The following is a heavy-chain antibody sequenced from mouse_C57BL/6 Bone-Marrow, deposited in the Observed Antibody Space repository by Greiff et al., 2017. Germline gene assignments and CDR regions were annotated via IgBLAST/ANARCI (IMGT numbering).Heavy chain of an antibody. V-gene: IGHV5-16*01. J-gene: IGHJ3*01. D-gene: IGHD1-1*02. Sequence: EVKLVESEGGLVQPGSSMKLSCTASGFTFSDYYMAWVRQVPEKGLEWVANINYDGSSTYYLDSLKSRFIISRDNAKNILYLQMSSLKSEDTATYYCAREDMPGWWGFAYWGQGTLVTVSA. CDR1: GFTFSDYY. CDR3: AREDMPGWWGFAY. CDR2: INYDGSST.